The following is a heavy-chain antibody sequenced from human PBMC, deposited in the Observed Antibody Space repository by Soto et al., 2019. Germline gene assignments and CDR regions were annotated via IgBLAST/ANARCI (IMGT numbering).Heavy chain of an antibody. CDR1: GYTFTSYA. CDR2: INAGNGNT. V-gene: IGHV1-3*01. J-gene: IGHJ5*02. D-gene: IGHD3-3*01. CDR3: ARDLFRDQPSRLFDP. Sequence: GASVKVSCKASGYTFTSYAMHWLRQAPGQRLEWMGWINAGNGNTKYSQKFQGRVTITRDTSASTAYMELSSLRSEDTAVYYCARDLFRDQPSRLFDPWGQGTLVTVSS.